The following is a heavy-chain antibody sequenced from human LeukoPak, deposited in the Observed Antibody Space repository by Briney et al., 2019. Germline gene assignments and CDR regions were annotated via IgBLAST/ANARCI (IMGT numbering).Heavy chain of an antibody. Sequence: TLSHTRTLSLDSPTRVGYYWSSTRQHPRKCLGWHGYIHYSGSTYYNPSLKSRVTISVDTSKNQFSLKLSSVTAADTAVYYCARAQKVGIFGVAYAYMDVWGKGTTVTVSS. V-gene: IGHV4-31*03. J-gene: IGHJ6*03. CDR3: ARAQKVGIFGVAYAYMDV. CDR2: IHYSGST. CDR1: LDSPTRVGYY. D-gene: IGHD3-3*01.